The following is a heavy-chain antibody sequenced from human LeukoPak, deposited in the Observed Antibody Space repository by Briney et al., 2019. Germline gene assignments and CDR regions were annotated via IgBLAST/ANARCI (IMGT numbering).Heavy chain of an antibody. Sequence: GGSLRLSCAASGFTFSSYAMSWVRQAPGNGLEWVSAISGSGGSTYYADSVKGRFTISRDNSKNTLYLQMNSLRAEDTAVYYCARSMVNAYFDLWGRGTLVTVSS. CDR3: ARSMVNAYFDL. CDR2: ISGSGGST. V-gene: IGHV3-23*01. D-gene: IGHD5-18*01. CDR1: GFTFSSYA. J-gene: IGHJ2*01.